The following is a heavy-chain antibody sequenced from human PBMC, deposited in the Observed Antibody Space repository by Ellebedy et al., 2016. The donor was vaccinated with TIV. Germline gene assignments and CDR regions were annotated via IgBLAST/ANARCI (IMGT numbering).Heavy chain of an antibody. Sequence: SVKVSXXASGGTFSSYAISWVRQAPGQGLEWMGGIIPIFGTANYAQKLQGRVTMTRDTSTSTVYMELSSLRSEDTAVYYCARGKISYRILFHWGQGTLVTVSS. CDR3: ARGKISYRILFH. CDR2: IIPIFGTA. D-gene: IGHD2-15*01. J-gene: IGHJ4*02. V-gene: IGHV1-69*05. CDR1: GGTFSSYA.